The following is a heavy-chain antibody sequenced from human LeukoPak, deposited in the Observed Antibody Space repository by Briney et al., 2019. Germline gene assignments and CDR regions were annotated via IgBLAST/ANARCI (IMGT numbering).Heavy chain of an antibody. Sequence: GGSLRLSCAASGFTLSSYGMHWVRQAPGKGLEWVAFISYDGSNKYYADSVKGRFTISRDNSKNTLYLQMNSLRAEDTAVYYCASSWAYFDSWGQGTLVTVSS. CDR1: GFTLSSYG. J-gene: IGHJ4*02. D-gene: IGHD6-13*01. CDR3: ASSWAYFDS. CDR2: ISYDGSNK. V-gene: IGHV3-30*03.